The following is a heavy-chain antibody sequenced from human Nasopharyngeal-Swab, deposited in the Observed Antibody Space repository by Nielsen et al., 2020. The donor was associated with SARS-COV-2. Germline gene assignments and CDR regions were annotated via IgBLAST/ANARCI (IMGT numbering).Heavy chain of an antibody. Sequence: ASVQVSCKVSGYTLTELSMHWVRHAPGNGLEWMGGFDPEDGETIYAQKFQGRVTMTEDTSTDTAYMELSSLRSEDTAVYYCATGEPYVWGSYRYDYWGQGTLVTVSS. V-gene: IGHV1-24*01. CDR2: FDPEDGET. CDR3: ATGEPYVWGSYRYDY. CDR1: GYTLTELS. J-gene: IGHJ4*02. D-gene: IGHD3-16*02.